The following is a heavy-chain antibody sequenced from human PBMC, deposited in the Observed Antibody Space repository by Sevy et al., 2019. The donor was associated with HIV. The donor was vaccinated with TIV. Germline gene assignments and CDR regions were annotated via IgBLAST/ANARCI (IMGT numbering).Heavy chain of an antibody. Sequence: SETLSLTCAVSGGSISSYYWSWIRQPPGKGLEWIGFIYYSGSTSYNSSLKSRVTISLDSSNSQISLRLSSLTAADTAMYYSAREPGDGYDWDAFDVWGQGTMVTVSS. CDR3: AREPGDGYDWDAFDV. CDR1: GGSISSYY. V-gene: IGHV4-59*13. J-gene: IGHJ3*01. CDR2: IYYSGST. D-gene: IGHD5-12*01.